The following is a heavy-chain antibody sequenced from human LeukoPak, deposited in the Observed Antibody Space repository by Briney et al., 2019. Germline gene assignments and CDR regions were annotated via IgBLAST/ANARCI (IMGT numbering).Heavy chain of an antibody. J-gene: IGHJ1*01. Sequence: ASVKVSCKASGYTFTGYYMHWVRQAPGQGLEWMGWINPNSGGTNYAQKFQGRVTMTRDTSISTAYMELSRLRSDDTAVYYCASAYYYDSSGYYLDEYFQHWGQGTLVTVYS. CDR1: GYTFTGYY. V-gene: IGHV1-2*02. CDR2: INPNSGGT. D-gene: IGHD3-22*01. CDR3: ASAYYYDSSGYYLDEYFQH.